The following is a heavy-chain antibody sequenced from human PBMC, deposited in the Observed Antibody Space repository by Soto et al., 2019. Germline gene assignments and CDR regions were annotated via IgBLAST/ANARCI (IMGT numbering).Heavy chain of an antibody. V-gene: IGHV6-1*01. Sequence: SQNLSLTCAISGDIVSSDITSWNWIRQSPSRGLEWLGRTYYRSKWFHDYAASVKSRITINPDTSKNQFSLELNSMTPEDTAVYYCARGNALDVWGQGTVVTVSS. CDR1: GDIVSSDITS. D-gene: IGHD3-10*01. CDR3: ARGNALDV. CDR2: TYYRSKWFH. J-gene: IGHJ3*01.